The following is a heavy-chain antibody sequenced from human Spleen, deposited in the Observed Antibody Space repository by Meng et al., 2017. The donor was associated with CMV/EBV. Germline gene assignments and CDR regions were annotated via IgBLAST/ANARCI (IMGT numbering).Heavy chain of an antibody. CDR2: ISSSGTYI. CDR1: GFSFGPYS. D-gene: IGHD1-26*01. CDR3: ARDSSGSGYFDL. Sequence: GESLKISCAASGFSFGPYSMNWVRQAPGKGLEWGSSISSSGTYIYYADSLKGRFTVSRYTAKNSLYLQMNSLRVEDTAVYYCARDSSGSGYFDLWGQGSLVTVSS. V-gene: IGHV3-21*01. J-gene: IGHJ4*02.